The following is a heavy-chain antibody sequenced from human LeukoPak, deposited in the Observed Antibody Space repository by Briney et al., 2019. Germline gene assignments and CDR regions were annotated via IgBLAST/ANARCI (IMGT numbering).Heavy chain of an antibody. V-gene: IGHV4-38-2*02. Sequence: SETLSLTCAVSGYSISSGFYWAWIRPPPGKGLEWRGIIYYSGNTYYNPSLKSRLTISVDTSKNEFSLKLSSVTAADTAVYYCARDNGGDDPPTLDYWGQGTLVTVSS. D-gene: IGHD2-8*01. CDR2: IYYSGNT. CDR3: ARDNGGDDPPTLDY. CDR1: GYSISSGFY. J-gene: IGHJ4*02.